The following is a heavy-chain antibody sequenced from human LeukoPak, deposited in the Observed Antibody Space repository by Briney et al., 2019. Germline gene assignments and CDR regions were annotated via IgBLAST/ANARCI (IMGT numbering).Heavy chain of an antibody. CDR1: GGSISSYY. CDR3: ARIITMVRGVIEYNWFDP. D-gene: IGHD3-10*01. J-gene: IGHJ5*02. V-gene: IGHV4-59*08. CDR2: IYYSGST. Sequence: PSETLSLTCTVSGGSISSYYWSWIRQPPGKALEWIGYIYYSGSTNYNPSLKSRVTISVDTSKNQFSLKLSSVTAADTAVYYCARIITMVRGVIEYNWFDPWGQGTLVTVSS.